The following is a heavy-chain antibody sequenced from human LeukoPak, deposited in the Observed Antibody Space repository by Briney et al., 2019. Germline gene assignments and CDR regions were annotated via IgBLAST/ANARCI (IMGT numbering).Heavy chain of an antibody. J-gene: IGHJ4*02. CDR1: GFTFSSYA. Sequence: GGSLRLSCSASGFTFSSYAMSGVRQAPGKALEWVSGISLSGGPTYYADSVKGRFTISRDNSKNTRHLQMNGLRAEDTAVYYCVRDSWERRWGTLYSFDYWGQGNLVSVSS. CDR3: VRDSWERRWGTLYSFDY. CDR2: ISLSGGPT. D-gene: IGHD1-1*01. V-gene: IGHV3-23*01.